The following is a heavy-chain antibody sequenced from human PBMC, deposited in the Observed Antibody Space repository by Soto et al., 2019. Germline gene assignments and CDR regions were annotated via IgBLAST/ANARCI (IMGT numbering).Heavy chain of an antibody. D-gene: IGHD3-9*01. CDR3: AKIPYYDILTGYYSYPSYYFDY. V-gene: IGHV3-23*01. CDR1: GFTFSSYA. J-gene: IGHJ4*02. CDR2: ISGSGGST. Sequence: GGSLRLSCAASGFTFSSYAMSWVRQAPGKGLEWVSAISGSGGSTYYADNVKGRFTISRDNSKNTLYLQMNSLRAEDTAVYYCAKIPYYDILTGYYSYPSYYFDYWGQGTLVTVSS.